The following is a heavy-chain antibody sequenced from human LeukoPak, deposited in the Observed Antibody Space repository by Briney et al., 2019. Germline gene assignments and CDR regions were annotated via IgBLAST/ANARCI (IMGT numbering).Heavy chain of an antibody. V-gene: IGHV1-8*01. D-gene: IGHD6-13*01. Sequence: ASVKDSCKASGYTFTCYDINWVRQATGQGLEWMGWMKPNSGNTGYAQKFQGRVTMTRNTSISTAYMELSSLRSEDTAVYYCARGLEYSSSWSLYYYYYGMDVWGQGTTVTVSS. J-gene: IGHJ6*02. CDR2: MKPNSGNT. CDR1: GYTFTCYD. CDR3: ARGLEYSSSWSLYYYYYGMDV.